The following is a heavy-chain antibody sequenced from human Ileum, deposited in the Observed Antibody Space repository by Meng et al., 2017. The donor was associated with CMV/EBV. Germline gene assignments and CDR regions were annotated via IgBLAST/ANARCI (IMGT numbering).Heavy chain of an antibody. J-gene: IGHJ4*02. V-gene: IGHV3-21*06. D-gene: IGHD6-25*01. CDR2: ISGGSAYI. CDR1: GFTFSTYS. Sequence: GESLKISCAASGFTFSTYSMAWVRQAPGKGLEWVSYISGGSAYINYADSVKGRFTISRDNRENSLYLQVNSLRAEDAAVYYCARVPYSGIAAEYYFNYWGKGPL. CDR3: ARVPYSGIAAEYYFNY.